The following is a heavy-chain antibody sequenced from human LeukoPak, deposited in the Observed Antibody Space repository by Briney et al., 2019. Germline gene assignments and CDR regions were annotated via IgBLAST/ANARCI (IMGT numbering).Heavy chain of an antibody. CDR3: ARDSSSWYLGGDNWFDP. CDR1: GGSIGSYY. D-gene: IGHD6-13*01. J-gene: IGHJ5*02. V-gene: IGHV4-4*07. CDR2: IYTSGGT. Sequence: SETLSLTCTVSGGSIGSYYWSWIRQPAGKGLEWIGRIYTSGGTNYNPSLKSRVTMSVDTSKNQFSLKLSSVTAADTAVYYCARDSSSWYLGGDNWFDPWGQGTLVTVSS.